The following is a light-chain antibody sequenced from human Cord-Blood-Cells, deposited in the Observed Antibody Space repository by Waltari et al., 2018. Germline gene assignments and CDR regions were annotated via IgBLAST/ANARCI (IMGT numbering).Light chain of an antibody. Sequence: DIQMTQSPSSLSASVGDSVTITGRASQSISSYLNWYQQKPGKAPNLLIYAASSLQSGVASRFSGSGSGTGFTLTISSPQPEDFATYYCQQSYSTPYTFGQGTKLEIK. J-gene: IGKJ2*01. V-gene: IGKV1-39*01. CDR3: QQSYSTPYT. CDR1: QSISSY. CDR2: AAS.